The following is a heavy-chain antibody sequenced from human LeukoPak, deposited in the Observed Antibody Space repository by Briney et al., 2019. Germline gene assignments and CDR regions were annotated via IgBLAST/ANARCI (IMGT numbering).Heavy chain of an antibody. D-gene: IGHD2-2*01. V-gene: IGHV3-23*01. CDR3: ARDHCSSTSCYEGPSYLDY. CDR2: ISGSGGST. J-gene: IGHJ4*02. Sequence: GGSLRLSCAASGFTFSSYAMSWVRQAPGKGLEWVSAISGSGGSTYYADSVKGRFTISRDNSKNTLYLQMNSLRAEDTAVYYCARDHCSSTSCYEGPSYLDYWGQGTLVTVSS. CDR1: GFTFSSYA.